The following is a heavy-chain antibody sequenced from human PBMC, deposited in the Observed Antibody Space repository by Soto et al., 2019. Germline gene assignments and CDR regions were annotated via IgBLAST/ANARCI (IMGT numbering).Heavy chain of an antibody. CDR1: GYTFTSYY. D-gene: IGHD6-13*01. CDR3: ASSSPGSRTLMDI. J-gene: IGHJ3*02. V-gene: IGHV1-46*03. Sequence: EASVKVSCKASGYTFTSYYMHWLRQAPGQGLEWMGIINPSGGSTSYAQKFQGRVTMTRDTSTSTVYMELSSLRSEDTAVYYCASSSPGSRTLMDIWGQGTMVTVSS. CDR2: INPSGGST.